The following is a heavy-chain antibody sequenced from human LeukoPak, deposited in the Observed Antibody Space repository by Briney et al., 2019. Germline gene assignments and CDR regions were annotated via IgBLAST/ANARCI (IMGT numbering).Heavy chain of an antibody. Sequence: ASVKVSCKASGYSFTNYDINWVRQAPGQGLEWMGGIIPIFGTANYAQKFQGRVTITADESTSTAYMELSSLRSEDTAVYYCARDVNGDYASYWGQGTPVTVSS. J-gene: IGHJ4*02. CDR1: GYSFTNYD. CDR2: IIPIFGTA. V-gene: IGHV1-69*13. D-gene: IGHD4-17*01. CDR3: ARDVNGDYASY.